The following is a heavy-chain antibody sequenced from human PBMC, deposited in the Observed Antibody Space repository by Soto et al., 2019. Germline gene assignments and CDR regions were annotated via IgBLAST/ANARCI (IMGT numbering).Heavy chain of an antibody. Sequence: QVQLVESGGGVVQPGRSLRLSCAASGFTFSSYGMHWVRQAPGKGLEWAAVIWYDGSNKYYADSVKGRFTISRDNSKNTLYLQMNRLRAEDTVVYYCARGGLYSSGWFSDGMDVWGKGTTVTVSS. D-gene: IGHD6-19*01. CDR2: IWYDGSNK. V-gene: IGHV3-33*01. CDR1: GFTFSSYG. J-gene: IGHJ6*04. CDR3: ARGGLYSSGWFSDGMDV.